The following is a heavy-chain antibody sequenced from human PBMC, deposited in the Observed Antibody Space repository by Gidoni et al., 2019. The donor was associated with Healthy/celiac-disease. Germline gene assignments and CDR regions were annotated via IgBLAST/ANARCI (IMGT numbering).Heavy chain of an antibody. V-gene: IGHV3-21*01. CDR2: ISSSSSYI. CDR1: GFTFSSYS. Sequence: EVQLVESGGGLVKPGGSLRLSCAASGFTFSSYSMNWVRQAPGKGLEWVSSISSSSSYIYYADSVKGRFTISRDNAKNSLYLQMNSLRAEDTAVYYCARDQKAAAGFFSYYFDYWGQGTLVTVSS. J-gene: IGHJ4*02. CDR3: ARDQKAAAGFFSYYFDY. D-gene: IGHD6-13*01.